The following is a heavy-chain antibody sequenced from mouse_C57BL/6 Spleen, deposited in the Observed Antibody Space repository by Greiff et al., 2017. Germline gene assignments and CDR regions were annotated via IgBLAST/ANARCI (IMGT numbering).Heavy chain of an antibody. CDR1: GYTFTSYW. J-gene: IGHJ2*01. CDR3: ARRTGSHYFDY. Sequence: QVQLQQPGAELVRPGTSVKLSCKASGYTFTSYWMHWVKQRPGQGLEWIGVIDPSDSYTNYNQKFKGKATLTVDTSSSTAYMQLSSLTSEDSAVYYCARRTGSHYFDYWGQGTTLTVSS. V-gene: IGHV1-59*01. CDR2: IDPSDSYT. D-gene: IGHD1-1*01.